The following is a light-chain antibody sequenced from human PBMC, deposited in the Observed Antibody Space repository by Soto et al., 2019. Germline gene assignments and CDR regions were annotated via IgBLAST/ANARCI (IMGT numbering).Light chain of an antibody. V-gene: IGKV2-28*01. J-gene: IGKJ5*01. CDR3: IQALQGLT. Sequence: DIVMTQSPLPLPVTPGEPASISCRSSQSLLYNNTYNYLDWYVQKPGQSPQLLIYFGSNRAPGVPDRFSGSGSGTDFTLKINRVEAEDVGTYCYIQALQGLTFGPGTRLEIK. CDR2: FGS. CDR1: QSLLYNNTYNY.